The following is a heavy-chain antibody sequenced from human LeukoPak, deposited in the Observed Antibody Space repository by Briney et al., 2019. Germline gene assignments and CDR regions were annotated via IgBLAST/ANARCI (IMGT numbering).Heavy chain of an antibody. CDR3: ASLYGASRGIDY. D-gene: IGHD4-17*01. Sequence: SETLSLTCTVSGGSISSYYWSWIRQPPGKGLEWIGYIYYSGSTNYNPSLKSRVTIPVDTSKNQFSLKLSSVTAADTAVYYCASLYGASRGIDYWGQGTLVTVSS. J-gene: IGHJ4*02. CDR2: IYYSGST. CDR1: GGSISSYY. V-gene: IGHV4-59*08.